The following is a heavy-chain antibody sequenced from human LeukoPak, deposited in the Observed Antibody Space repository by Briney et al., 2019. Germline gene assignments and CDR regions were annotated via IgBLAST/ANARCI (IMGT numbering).Heavy chain of an antibody. CDR1: GGSFSVYY. CDR3: ARKTTVTAWWFDP. Sequence: SETLSLTCAVYGGSFSVYYWSWIRQPPGKGLEWIGEINHSGSTNYNPSLKSRVTISVDTSKNQFSLKLSSVTAADTAVYYCARKTTVTAWWFDPWGQGTLVTVSS. D-gene: IGHD4-11*01. CDR2: INHSGST. V-gene: IGHV4-34*01. J-gene: IGHJ5*02.